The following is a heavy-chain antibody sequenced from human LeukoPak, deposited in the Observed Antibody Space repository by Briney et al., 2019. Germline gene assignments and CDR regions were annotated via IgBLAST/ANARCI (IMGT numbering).Heavy chain of an antibody. CDR1: GLSFSSFA. CDR2: IRGNGET. J-gene: IGHJ4*02. D-gene: IGHD3-16*01. V-gene: IGHV3-23*01. Sequence: GGSLRLSCAASGLSFSSFAMSWVRQGPARGLECVSSIRGNGETFYADSVKGRFTLSSVQLNNLRVEDTAIYYCAKASWVSSTDAVRWGQGTLVTVSS. CDR3: AKASWVSSTDAVR.